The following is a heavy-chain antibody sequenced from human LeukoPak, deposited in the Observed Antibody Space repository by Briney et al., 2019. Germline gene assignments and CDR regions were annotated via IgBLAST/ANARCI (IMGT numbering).Heavy chain of an antibody. D-gene: IGHD3-22*01. V-gene: IGHV1-8*01. Sequence: ASVKVSCKASGYTFTSYDIKWVRQATGQGLEWMGWMNPSSGNTGYAQKFQGRVTMTRNTSISTAYMELSRLRSEDTAVYYCARDEYYDSSGYYYGASYAFDIWGQGTMVTVSS. J-gene: IGHJ3*02. CDR3: ARDEYYDSSGYYYGASYAFDI. CDR1: GYTFTSYD. CDR2: MNPSSGNT.